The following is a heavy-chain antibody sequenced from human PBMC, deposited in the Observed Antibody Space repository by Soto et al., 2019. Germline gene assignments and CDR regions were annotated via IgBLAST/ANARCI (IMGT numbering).Heavy chain of an antibody. V-gene: IGHV3-23*01. CDR3: TTDSYITATIVRFDY. J-gene: IGHJ4*01. Sequence: GGSMRLSCAASGFTFSSYGVRWVRQAPGKGLEWVSAISGSGGSTYYADSVKGRFAISRDDSKNMVYLEMNSLQTEDTAMYYCTTDSYITATIVRFDYWGHGTLVTGSS. CDR1: GFTFSSYG. D-gene: IGHD3-10*01. CDR2: ISGSGGST.